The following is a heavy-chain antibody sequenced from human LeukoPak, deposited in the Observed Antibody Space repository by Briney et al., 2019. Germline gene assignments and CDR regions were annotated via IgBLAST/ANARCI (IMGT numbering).Heavy chain of an antibody. Sequence: LGGSLRLSCAASGFTFSSYAMSWARQAPGKGLEWVSAISGSGGSTYYADSVKGRFTISRDNSKNTLYLQMNSLRAEDTAVYYCAKDLRFEIVVVPAAILYWGQGTLVTVSS. V-gene: IGHV3-23*01. J-gene: IGHJ4*02. D-gene: IGHD2-2*02. CDR3: AKDLRFEIVVVPAAILY. CDR1: GFTFSSYA. CDR2: ISGSGGST.